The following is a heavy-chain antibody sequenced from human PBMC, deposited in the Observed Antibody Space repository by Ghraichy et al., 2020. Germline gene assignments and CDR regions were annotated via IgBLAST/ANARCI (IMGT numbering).Heavy chain of an antibody. V-gene: IGHV3-30*18. CDR3: AKDYDAHCGGECSFFDY. Sequence: GESLNISCAASGFTFRSYGMHWVRQAPGKGLEWVALTLYDGSNKYYADSVKGRFTISRDNSKNTLYLQMDSLRAEDTAVYYCAKDYDAHCGGECSFFDYWGQGTLVTVSS. CDR1: GFTFRSYG. D-gene: IGHD2-21*01. CDR2: TLYDGSNK. J-gene: IGHJ4*02.